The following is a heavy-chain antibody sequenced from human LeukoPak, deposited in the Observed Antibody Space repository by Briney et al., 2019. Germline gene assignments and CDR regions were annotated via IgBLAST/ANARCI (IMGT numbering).Heavy chain of an antibody. CDR3: ARETAYDTLTGYYSPEANYYYYMDV. Sequence: ASVKVSCKASGYTFTSYYMHWVRQAPGQGLEWMGIINPSGGSTSYAQKFQGRVTMTRDTSTSTVYMELSRLRSDDTAVYYCARETAYDTLTGYYSPEANYYYYMDVWGKGTTVTISS. CDR1: GYTFTSYY. CDR2: INPSGGST. D-gene: IGHD3-9*01. V-gene: IGHV1-46*01. J-gene: IGHJ6*03.